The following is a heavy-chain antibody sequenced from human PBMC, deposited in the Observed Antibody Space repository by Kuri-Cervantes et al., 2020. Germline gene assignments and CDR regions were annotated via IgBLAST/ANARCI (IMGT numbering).Heavy chain of an antibody. CDR2: ILYSGTT. CDR3: ARVAGWEYSYGNFDT. D-gene: IGHD5-18*01. J-gene: IGHJ4*02. V-gene: IGHV4-61*01. CDR1: GDSFSTSNC. Sequence: SETLSLTCAVSGDSFSTSNCWSWVRQPPGRGLEWIGYILYSGTTNYTPSLKSRVTISVDTSRNEFSLKLSSVTAADTAVYYCARVAGWEYSYGNFDTWGQGTLVTVSS.